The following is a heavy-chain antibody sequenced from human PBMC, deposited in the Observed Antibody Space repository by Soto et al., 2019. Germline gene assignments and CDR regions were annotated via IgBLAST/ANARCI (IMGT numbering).Heavy chain of an antibody. Sequence: SVKVSCKASGGTLSSSAISWVRQAPGQGLEWMGGIIPIFGTTNKAQKFQGRVTITADGSTSTVYMDLIRLRPEDTAMCYCARFSPDLGYTYGRTYYFDSWGQGTLVTVSS. CDR3: ARFSPDLGYTYGRTYYFDS. V-gene: IGHV1-69*13. J-gene: IGHJ4*01. D-gene: IGHD5-18*01. CDR2: IIPIFGTT. CDR1: GGTLSSSA.